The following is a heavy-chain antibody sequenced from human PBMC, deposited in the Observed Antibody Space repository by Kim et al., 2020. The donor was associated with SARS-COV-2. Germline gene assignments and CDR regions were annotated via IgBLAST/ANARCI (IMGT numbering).Heavy chain of an antibody. CDR2: ISSSSSTI. CDR1: GFTFSSYS. Sequence: GGSLRLSCAASGFTFSSYSMNWVRQAPGKGLEWVSYISSSSSTIYYADSVKGRFTISRDNAKNSLYLQMNSLRDEDTAVYYCATHDILTGYDPYYYYGMDVWGQGTTVTVSS. J-gene: IGHJ6*02. V-gene: IGHV3-48*02. CDR3: ATHDILTGYDPYYYYGMDV. D-gene: IGHD3-9*01.